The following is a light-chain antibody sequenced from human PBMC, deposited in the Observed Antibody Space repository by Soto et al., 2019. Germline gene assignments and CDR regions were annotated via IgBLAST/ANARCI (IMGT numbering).Light chain of an antibody. J-gene: IGLJ2*01. Sequence: QSALTQPASVSGSPGQSITISCTGTSNDVGGYNYVSWYQQYPGKAPKLIIYGVINRPSGLSNRFSASKSGNTASLTISGLQAEDEADYYCSSYTSSNTVVFGGGTKLTVL. CDR1: SNDVGGYNY. CDR3: SSYTSSNTVV. V-gene: IGLV2-14*01. CDR2: GVI.